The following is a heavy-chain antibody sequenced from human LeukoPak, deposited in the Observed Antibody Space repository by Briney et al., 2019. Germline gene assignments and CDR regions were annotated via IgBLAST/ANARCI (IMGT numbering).Heavy chain of an antibody. CDR1: GYSFTSYW. CDR2: IYPGDSDT. J-gene: IGHJ4*02. Sequence: GESLKISCKGSGYSFTSYWIGRVRQMPGKGLEWMGMIYPGDSDTRYSPSFQGQVTFSADTSISTAYLQWSSLKASDTAIYYCAKSYDYGSLHYWGQGTLITVSS. D-gene: IGHD4-17*01. CDR3: AKSYDYGSLHY. V-gene: IGHV5-51*01.